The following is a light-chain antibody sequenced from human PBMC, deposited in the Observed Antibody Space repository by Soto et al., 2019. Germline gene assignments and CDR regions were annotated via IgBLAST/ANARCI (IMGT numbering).Light chain of an antibody. CDR2: GAS. CDR3: QQYGSLLPIS. V-gene: IGKV3-20*01. Sequence: VLYKSPGALSLSKGERATLSCRASQSVSSSYLAWYQQKPGQAPRLLIYGASSRATGIPDRFSGSGSGTDFTLTISRLEPEDFAVYYCQQYGSLLPISFGQVRRLAIK. CDR1: QSVSSSY. J-gene: IGKJ5*01.